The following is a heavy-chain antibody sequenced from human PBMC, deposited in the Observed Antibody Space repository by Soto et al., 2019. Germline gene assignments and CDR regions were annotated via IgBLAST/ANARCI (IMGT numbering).Heavy chain of an antibody. CDR1: GYTFTSYA. CDR3: AREEGTWWNYQINNCCDP. D-gene: IGHD1-7*01. Sequence: GASVKVSCKASGYTFTSYAMHWVRQAPGQRLEWMGWINAGNGNTKYSQKFQGRVTITRDTSASTAYMELSSLRSEDTAVYYCAREEGTWWNYQINNCCDPWGQGTLVTVSS. V-gene: IGHV1-3*01. CDR2: INAGNGNT. J-gene: IGHJ5*02.